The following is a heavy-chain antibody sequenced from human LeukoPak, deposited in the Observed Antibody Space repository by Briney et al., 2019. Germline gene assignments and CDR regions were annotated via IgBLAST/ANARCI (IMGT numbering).Heavy chain of an antibody. V-gene: IGHV3-23*01. Sequence: GGSLRLSCAASGFTFSSYAMSWVRQAPGKGLEWVSAISASGGSTYYEDSVKGQFTVSRDNSKNTLYLQMNSLRAEDTAVYYCAKRGDRYYFDYWGQGTLVTVSS. J-gene: IGHJ4*02. CDR2: ISASGGST. CDR1: GFTFSSYA. CDR3: AKRGDRYYFDY. D-gene: IGHD3-16*01.